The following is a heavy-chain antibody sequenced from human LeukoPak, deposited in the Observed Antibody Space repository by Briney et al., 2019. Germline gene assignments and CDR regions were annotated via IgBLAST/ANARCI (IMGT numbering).Heavy chain of an antibody. CDR1: GFTFSSHT. CDR2: ISYDGSNK. Sequence: GGSLRLSCAASGFTFSSHTMHWVRQAPGKGLEWVAVISYDGSNKYYADSVKGRFTISRDNSKNTLYLQMNSLRAEDTAVYYCARDWYQLLNLFDYWGQGTLVTVSS. V-gene: IGHV3-30-3*01. J-gene: IGHJ4*02. CDR3: ARDWYQLLNLFDY. D-gene: IGHD2-2*02.